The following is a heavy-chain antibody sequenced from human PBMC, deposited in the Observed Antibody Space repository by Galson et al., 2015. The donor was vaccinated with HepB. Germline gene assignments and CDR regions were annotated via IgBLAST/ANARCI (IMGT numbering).Heavy chain of an antibody. Sequence: SLRLSCAASGFTLNPYAMTWVRQAPGKGLEWVSTISGGDDITYYADSVKGRFTISRDKSKDTLYLQMNRLRAEDTAVYYCAKDLGYSSSWYNPVDFQHWGQGTLVTVSS. V-gene: IGHV3-23*01. CDR2: ISGGDDIT. CDR3: AKDLGYSSSWYNPVDFQH. J-gene: IGHJ1*01. CDR1: GFTLNPYA. D-gene: IGHD6-13*01.